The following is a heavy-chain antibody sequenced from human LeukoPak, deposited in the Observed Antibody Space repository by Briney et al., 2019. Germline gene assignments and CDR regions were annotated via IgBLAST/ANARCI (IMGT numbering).Heavy chain of an antibody. CDR3: ARNGALFGVVIIGYYFDY. Sequence: LGESLQISCNGTGYSFTSYWIGWVRQLPGKGLEWMGIIYPGDSDTRYNPSFQGQVTISADKSISTAYLQWSSLKASDTAMYYCARNGALFGVVIIGYYFDYWGQGTLVTVSS. D-gene: IGHD3-3*01. V-gene: IGHV5-51*01. CDR1: GYSFTSYW. J-gene: IGHJ4*02. CDR2: IYPGDSDT.